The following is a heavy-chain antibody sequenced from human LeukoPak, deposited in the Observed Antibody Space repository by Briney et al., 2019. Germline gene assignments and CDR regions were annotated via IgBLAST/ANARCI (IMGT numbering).Heavy chain of an antibody. Sequence: SETLSLTCAVSGYSISSNNWWAWIRQPPGKGLEWIGYMYYTGETSYNPSLKSRVTISLDTSKNQFSLKLSSVTAVDTAIYYCARKKDSSGYYQWGQGILVTVSS. CDR2: MYYTGET. CDR1: GYSISSNNW. J-gene: IGHJ4*02. V-gene: IGHV4-28*01. CDR3: ARKKDSSGYYQ. D-gene: IGHD3-22*01.